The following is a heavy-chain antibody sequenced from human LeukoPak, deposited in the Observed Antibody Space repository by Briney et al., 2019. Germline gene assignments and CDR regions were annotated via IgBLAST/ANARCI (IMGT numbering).Heavy chain of an antibody. CDR1: GFTFSSYG. CDR2: IWYDGSNK. CDR3: ASSYQLLHTTFDY. J-gene: IGHJ4*02. D-gene: IGHD2-2*01. Sequence: QPGGSLRLSCAASGFTFSSYGMHWVRQAPGKGLEWVAVIWYDGSNKYYADSVKGRFTISRDNSKNTLYLQMNSLRAEDTAVYYCASSYQLLHTTFDYWGQGTLVTVSS. V-gene: IGHV3-33*01.